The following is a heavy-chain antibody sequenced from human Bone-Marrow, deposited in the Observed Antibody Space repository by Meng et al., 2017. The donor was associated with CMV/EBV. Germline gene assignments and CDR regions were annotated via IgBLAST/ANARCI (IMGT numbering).Heavy chain of an antibody. CDR3: AKETSKGLYKWLDP. D-gene: IGHD3-16*01. CDR1: GFIFSHSD. CDR2: ISFHGRNK. V-gene: IGHV3-30*18. J-gene: IGHJ5*02. Sequence: ASGFIFSHSDMHWVRQAPGKGLEWVALISFHGRNKHYAASVQGRFTVSRDNSKNTLYLQMNSLRVEDTALYYCAKETSKGLYKWLDPWGQGTLVTVSS.